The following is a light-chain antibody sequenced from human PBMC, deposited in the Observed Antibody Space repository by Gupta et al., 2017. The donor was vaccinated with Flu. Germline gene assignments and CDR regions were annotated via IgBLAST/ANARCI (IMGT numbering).Light chain of an antibody. CDR3: GTWDSTLSGGGV. CDR2: DNN. V-gene: IGLV1-51*01. Sequence: QSVLTQPPSVSAAPGQKVTISCSGSSSNIGSNYVSWYQQLPGTAPKLLIYDNNKRSSGIPDRFSGSKSGTSATLGITGLQTGDEADYYCGTWDSTLSGGGVFGGGTKLTVL. J-gene: IGLJ3*02. CDR1: SSNIGSNY.